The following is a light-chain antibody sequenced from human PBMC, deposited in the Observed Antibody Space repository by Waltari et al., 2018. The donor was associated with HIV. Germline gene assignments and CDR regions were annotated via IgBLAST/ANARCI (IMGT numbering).Light chain of an antibody. CDR3: QSYDSITWV. J-gene: IGLJ3*02. V-gene: IGLV6-57*02. Sequence: NFMLTQPHSVSESPGKTVTISCTGSSGSIASNYVQWYKQRPGSAPTTVIYEHNQRPSGVPDRFSGSIDSSSNSASLTISGLKTEDEADYYCQSYDSITWVFGGGTKLTVL. CDR1: SGSIASNY. CDR2: EHN.